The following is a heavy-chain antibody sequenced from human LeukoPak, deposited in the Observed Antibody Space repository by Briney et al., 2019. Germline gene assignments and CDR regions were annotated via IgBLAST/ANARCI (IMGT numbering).Heavy chain of an antibody. J-gene: IGHJ4*02. V-gene: IGHV3-53*01. Sequence: GGSLRLSCAASGFTISSNYMSWVRQAPRKGLERVSVIYSGGSTYYADSVKGRFTISRDNSKNTLYLQMNSLRAEDTAVYYCARGSGSYYIDYWGQGTLVTVSS. CDR2: IYSGGST. CDR1: GFTISSNY. CDR3: ARGSGSYYIDY. D-gene: IGHD1-26*01.